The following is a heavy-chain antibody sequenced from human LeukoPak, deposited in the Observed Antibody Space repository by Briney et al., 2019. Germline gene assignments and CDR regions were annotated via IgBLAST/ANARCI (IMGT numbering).Heavy chain of an antibody. V-gene: IGHV4-39*07. D-gene: IGHD3-16*01. CDR3: GRLTSDIHMFGGVTPDYYYMDV. Sequence: PSETLSLTCTVSGGSISSSSYYWGWIRQPPGKGLEWIGSIYYSGSTYDNPSLKSRVTISVDTSKKQFSLKLDSVTAADTAVYYCGRLTSDIHMFGGVTPDYYYMDVWGKGTTVTISS. CDR2: IYYSGST. J-gene: IGHJ6*03. CDR1: GGSISSSSYY.